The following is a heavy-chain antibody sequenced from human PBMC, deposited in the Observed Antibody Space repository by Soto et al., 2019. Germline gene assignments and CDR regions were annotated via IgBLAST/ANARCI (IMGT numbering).Heavy chain of an antibody. Sequence: QVQLQESGPGLVKPSETLSLTCTVSGGSISSYYWSWIRQPPGKGLEWIGYIYYSGSTNYNPSLKSRVTISVDTSKNQFSLKLSSVTAADTAVYYCARGMVREPDAFDYWGQGTLVTVSS. D-gene: IGHD3-10*01. CDR1: GGSISSYY. V-gene: IGHV4-59*01. CDR3: ARGMVREPDAFDY. J-gene: IGHJ4*02. CDR2: IYYSGST.